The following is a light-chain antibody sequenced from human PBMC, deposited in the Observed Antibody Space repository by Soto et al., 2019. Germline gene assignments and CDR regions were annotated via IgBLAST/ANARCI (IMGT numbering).Light chain of an antibody. Sequence: QSVLTQPPSVSGAPGQRVTISCTGSSSNIGAGYDVHWYQQRPGTAPKLLIFGNTNRPSGVPDRFSGSKSGTSASLAITGLQAEDEGDYYCQSYDSTLSARYVFGTGTKATV. V-gene: IGLV1-40*01. CDR2: GNT. CDR1: SSNIGAGYD. J-gene: IGLJ1*01. CDR3: QSYDSTLSARYV.